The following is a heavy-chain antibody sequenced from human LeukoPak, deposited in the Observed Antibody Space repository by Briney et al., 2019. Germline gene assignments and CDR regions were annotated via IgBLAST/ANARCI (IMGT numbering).Heavy chain of an antibody. Sequence: GGSLRLSCAASGFTYSNYAMSWVRQAPGKGLEWVSGISGSGGTPYYADSVKGRFTISRDNAKNSLYLQMNSLRAEDTAVYYCARGAGHQLLYKGDAFDIWGQGTMVTVSS. J-gene: IGHJ3*02. CDR2: ISGSGGTP. CDR1: GFTYSNYA. V-gene: IGHV3-23*01. CDR3: ARGAGHQLLYKGDAFDI. D-gene: IGHD2-2*02.